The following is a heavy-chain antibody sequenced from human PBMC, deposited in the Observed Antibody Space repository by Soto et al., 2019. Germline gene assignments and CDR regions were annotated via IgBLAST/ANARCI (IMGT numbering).Heavy chain of an antibody. V-gene: IGHV3-30-3*01. CDR1: GFTFSSYV. J-gene: IGHJ6*04. CDR2: ISYDGNNK. Sequence: QVQLVESGGGVVQPGRSLRLSCAASGFTFSSYVMHWVRQAPGKGLEWVAIISYDGNNKYYADSVKGRFTISRDNSKNRLYLQMNSLSAEDRAVYYCARGGCDGGSCYTLVGLRYGMDVWGKGTTVTVSS. D-gene: IGHD2-15*01. CDR3: ARGGCDGGSCYTLVGLRYGMDV.